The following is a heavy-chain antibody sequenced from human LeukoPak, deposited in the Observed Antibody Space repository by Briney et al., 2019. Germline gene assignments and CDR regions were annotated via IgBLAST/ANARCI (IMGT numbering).Heavy chain of an antibody. Sequence: SETLSLTCTVSGGSISSSSYSWSWIRQPPGKGLEWIGYIYYSGSTNYNPSLKSRVTISVDTSKNQFSLKLSSVTAADTAVYYCARKGDSSGLSFSFSGAFDIWGQGTMVTVSS. V-gene: IGHV4-61*01. CDR2: IYYSGST. J-gene: IGHJ3*02. D-gene: IGHD6-19*01. CDR3: ARKGDSSGLSFSFSGAFDI. CDR1: GGSISSSSYS.